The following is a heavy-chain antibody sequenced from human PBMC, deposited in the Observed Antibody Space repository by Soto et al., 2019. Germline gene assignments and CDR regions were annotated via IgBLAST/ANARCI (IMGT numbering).Heavy chain of an antibody. CDR2: IYPGDSDT. CDR1: GSSLTSYW. CDR3: ARPYYDSSGSDAFDI. D-gene: IGHD3-22*01. Sequence: SLNTSCTGSGSSLTSYWICWVLHMPLKGLEWKGIIYPGDSDTRYSQSVQGHFTISADKSTSTAYLQWSSLKASDTAMYYCARPYYDSSGSDAFDIWGQGTMVTVTS. J-gene: IGHJ3*02. V-gene: IGHV5-51*01.